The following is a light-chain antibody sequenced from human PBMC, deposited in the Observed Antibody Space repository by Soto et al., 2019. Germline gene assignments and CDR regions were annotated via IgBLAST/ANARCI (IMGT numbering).Light chain of an antibody. CDR1: SSDVGGYNY. V-gene: IGLV2-14*01. CDR3: TSYTSSNTYV. CDR2: DVS. J-gene: IGLJ1*01. Sequence: QSVLTQPSSLSVSAGQSITISCTGTSSDVGGYNYVSWYQQHPGKAPKLMIYDVSNRPSGISNRFSGSKSGITASLTISGLLPEDEADYYCTSYTSSNTYVFGTGTKVTVL.